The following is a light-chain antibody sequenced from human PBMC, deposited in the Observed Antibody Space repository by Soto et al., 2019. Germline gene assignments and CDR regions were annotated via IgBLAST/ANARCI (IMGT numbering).Light chain of an antibody. CDR3: QTWGTGSEVV. CDR1: SGHSSYA. V-gene: IGLV4-69*01. CDR2: LNSDGSH. J-gene: IGLJ2*01. Sequence: QSVLTQSPSASASLGASVKLTCTLSSGHSSYAIAWHQQQPEKGPRYLMKLNSDGSHSKGDGIPDRFSGSSSGAERYLTISSRQSEDEADYYCQTWGTGSEVVFGGGTKLTVL.